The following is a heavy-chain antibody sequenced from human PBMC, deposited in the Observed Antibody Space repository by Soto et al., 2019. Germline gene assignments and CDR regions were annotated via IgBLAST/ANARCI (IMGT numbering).Heavy chain of an antibody. CDR3: ARDPGTIFGEFYYYYYGMDV. D-gene: IGHD3-3*01. CDR1: GGTFSSYA. CDR2: IIPILGTA. Sequence: ASVKVSCKSSGGTFSSYAISWLRQAPGQGLEWKREIIPILGTANYAQKFQGRVTITADESTSTAYMELSSLRSEDTAVYYCARDPGTIFGEFYYYYYGMDVWGQGTTVTVS. V-gene: IGHV1-69*13. J-gene: IGHJ6*02.